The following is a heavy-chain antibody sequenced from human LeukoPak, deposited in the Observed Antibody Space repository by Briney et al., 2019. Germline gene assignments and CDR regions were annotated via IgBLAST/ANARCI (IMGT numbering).Heavy chain of an antibody. CDR1: GFTFRSYW. J-gene: IGHJ4*02. CDR2: IKQDGSEK. CDR3: AKGEDSSGYYYFDY. V-gene: IGHV3-7*01. Sequence: GGSLRLSCAASGFTFRSYWMSWVRQAPGKGLEWVANIKQDGSEKYYVDSVKGRFTISRDNAKNSLYLQMNSLRAEDTAVYYCAKGEDSSGYYYFDYWGQGTLVTVSS. D-gene: IGHD3-22*01.